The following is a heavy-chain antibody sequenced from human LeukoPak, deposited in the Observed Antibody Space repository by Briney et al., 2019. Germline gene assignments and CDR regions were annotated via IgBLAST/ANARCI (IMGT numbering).Heavy chain of an antibody. Sequence: SETLSLTCTVSGGSISSHYWSWIRQPPGKGLEWIGYIYYSGSTNYNPSLKSRVTISVDTSKNQFSLKLSSVTAADTAVYYCARAGTSYVYYYYYMDVWGKGTTVTVPS. D-gene: IGHD3-16*01. CDR1: GGSISSHY. CDR2: IYYSGST. J-gene: IGHJ6*03. V-gene: IGHV4-59*11. CDR3: ARAGTSYVYYYYYMDV.